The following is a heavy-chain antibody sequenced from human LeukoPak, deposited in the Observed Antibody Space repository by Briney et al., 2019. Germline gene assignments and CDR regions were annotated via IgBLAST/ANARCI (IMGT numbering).Heavy chain of an antibody. V-gene: IGHV3-9*01. Sequence: GGSLRLSSAASGFTFDDYAMHWVRQTPAKGLEWVAGRTWNSGGTVYADSVKGRFTISRDNAKNSLSLQMNSLRLEATALYFCARDPGYHFYYYMDVWGKGTTVTVSS. CDR3: ARDPGYHFYYYMDV. J-gene: IGHJ6*03. CDR1: GFTFDDYA. CDR2: RTWNSGGT.